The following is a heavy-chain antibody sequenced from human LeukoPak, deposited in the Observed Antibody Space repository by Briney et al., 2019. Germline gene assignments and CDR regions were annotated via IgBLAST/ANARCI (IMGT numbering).Heavy chain of an antibody. D-gene: IGHD6-19*01. Sequence: PSETLSLTCTVSGGSISSHYWSWIRQPPGKGLEWIGYIYYSGSTNYNPSLKSRVTISVDTSKNQFSLKLSSVTAADTAVYYCARDKLAEYYYHGLDVWGQGTTVTVSS. CDR3: ARDKLAEYYYHGLDV. CDR1: GGSISSHY. J-gene: IGHJ6*02. CDR2: IYYSGST. V-gene: IGHV4-59*11.